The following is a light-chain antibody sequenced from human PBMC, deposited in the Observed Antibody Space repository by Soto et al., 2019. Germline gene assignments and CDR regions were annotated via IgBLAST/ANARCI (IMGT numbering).Light chain of an antibody. CDR3: QQYNNWPPWT. V-gene: IGKV3D-15*01. Sequence: EVVMTQSPATLSVSPGERATLSCRASQRISSNLAWYQQRRGQAPRLLIYGASTRAPGIPARFSGSGSETEFTLTISGLQSEDFGVYYCQQYNNWPPWTFGQGTQVEIK. J-gene: IGKJ1*01. CDR2: GAS. CDR1: QRISSN.